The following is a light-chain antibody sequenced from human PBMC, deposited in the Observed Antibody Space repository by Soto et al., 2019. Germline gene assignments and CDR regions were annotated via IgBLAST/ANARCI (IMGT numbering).Light chain of an antibody. CDR2: EVT. Sequence: QSVLTQTASVSGSPGQSITLSCTGTSSDVGVYNSVSWYVHHPGKAPKLIIFEVTNRPSGVSNRFSGSKSGNTASLTVSGLQAEDEADYYCSSYTTTSTVVFGGGTKLTVL. V-gene: IGLV2-14*01. CDR3: SSYTTTSTVV. CDR1: SSDVGVYNS. J-gene: IGLJ2*01.